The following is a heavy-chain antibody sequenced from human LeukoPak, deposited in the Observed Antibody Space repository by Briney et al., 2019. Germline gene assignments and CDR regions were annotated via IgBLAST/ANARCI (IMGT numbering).Heavy chain of an antibody. CDR3: ARDRFFFGGYYYYGMDV. CDR1: GFTFSSYW. CDR2: TKQDGSEK. J-gene: IGHJ6*02. D-gene: IGHD3-10*01. V-gene: IGHV3-7*03. Sequence: GGSLRLSCAASGFTFSSYWMSWVRQAPGKGLEWVANTKQDGSEKYYVDSVKGRFTIYRDNASKSLFLQMNSLRAEDTAVYYCARDRFFFGGYYYYGMDVWGQGTTVTVSS.